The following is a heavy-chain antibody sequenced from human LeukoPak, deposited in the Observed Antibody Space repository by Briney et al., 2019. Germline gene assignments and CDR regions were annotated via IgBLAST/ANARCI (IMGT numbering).Heavy chain of an antibody. CDR2: IYWNDDK. D-gene: IGHD3-10*01. V-gene: IGHV2-5*01. CDR3: AHRAGSGSSRPNTFDI. J-gene: IGHJ3*02. Sequence: SGPTLVNPTQTLTLTCTFSGFSLSISGVGVGWIRQPPGKALEGLTLIYWNDDKRYSPSLQGRLTITKDTSKNQVVLTMTNMDPVDTATYYCAHRAGSGSSRPNTFDIWGQGTMVTVSS. CDR1: GFSLSISGVG.